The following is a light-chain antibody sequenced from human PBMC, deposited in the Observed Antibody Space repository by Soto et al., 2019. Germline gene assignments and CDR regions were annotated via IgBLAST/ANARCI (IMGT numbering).Light chain of an antibody. CDR1: SSNIGKNT. V-gene: IGLV1-44*01. J-gene: IGLJ2*01. Sequence: QSALTQPPSASGTPGQRVTISCSGSSSNIGKNTVNWYQQLPGTPPKLLIRTNNQRPSGVPDRFSGSKSGNSASLAISGLQSEDEADYSCATWDDSLNGPVFGGGT. CDR2: TNN. CDR3: ATWDDSLNGPV.